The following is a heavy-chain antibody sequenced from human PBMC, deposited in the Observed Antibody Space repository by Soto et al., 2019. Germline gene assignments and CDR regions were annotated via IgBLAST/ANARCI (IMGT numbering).Heavy chain of an antibody. V-gene: IGHV4-39*01. J-gene: IGHJ5*02. CDR2: ISYTGST. CDR1: GASISSSSYY. D-gene: IGHD3-22*01. Sequence: SETLSLTCTVSGASISSSSYYWGWIRQPPGKGLEWIESISYTGSTYYNPSLRSRVTTSVDTSKNQFFLKLSSVTAADPAVYYCARHPHYYDTSGSRKEGGFDPWGQGTLVTVSS. CDR3: ARHPHYYDTSGSRKEGGFDP.